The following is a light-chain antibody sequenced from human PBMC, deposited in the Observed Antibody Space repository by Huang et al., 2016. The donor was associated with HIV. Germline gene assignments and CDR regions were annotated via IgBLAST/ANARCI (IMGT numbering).Light chain of an antibody. CDR2: GAS. CDR3: LHYDNWPPYT. CDR1: QRVGNN. Sequence: EIVMTQSPTTLSVSPGERATLSCRASQRVGNNLAWFQQKPGQAPRPLINGASTRPPGSPARFSGSGSGTEFTLTISSLQSDDFAVYYCLHYDNWPPYTFGQGTKLEVK. J-gene: IGKJ2*01. V-gene: IGKV3-15*01.